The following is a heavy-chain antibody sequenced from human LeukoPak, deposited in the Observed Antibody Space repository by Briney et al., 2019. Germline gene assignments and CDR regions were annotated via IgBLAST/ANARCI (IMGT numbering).Heavy chain of an antibody. D-gene: IGHD3-22*01. Sequence: SETLSLTCTVSGGSISSYYWSWIRQPPGKGLEWIGYIYYSGNTNYNPSLKSRVTISVDTSKNQFSLKLSSVTAADTAVYYCARRDSSGYYAYWGQGTLVTVSS. CDR2: IYYSGNT. V-gene: IGHV4-59*01. CDR1: GGSISSYY. CDR3: ARRDSSGYYAY. J-gene: IGHJ4*02.